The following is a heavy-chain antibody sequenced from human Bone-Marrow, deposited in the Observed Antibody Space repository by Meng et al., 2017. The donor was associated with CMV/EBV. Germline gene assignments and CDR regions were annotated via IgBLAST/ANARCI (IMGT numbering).Heavy chain of an antibody. Sequence: QVQLVQSGAEVKKPXASVKVSCKASGYTFTGYYMHWVRQAPGQGLEWMGWINPNSGGTNYAQKFQGRVTMTRDTSISTAYMELSRLRSDDTAVYYCARGRPSNNWNFEEGPTYYYGMDLWGQGTTVTVSS. V-gene: IGHV1-2*02. D-gene: IGHD1-20*01. J-gene: IGHJ6*02. CDR3: ARGRPSNNWNFEEGPTYYYGMDL. CDR2: INPNSGGT. CDR1: GYTFTGYY.